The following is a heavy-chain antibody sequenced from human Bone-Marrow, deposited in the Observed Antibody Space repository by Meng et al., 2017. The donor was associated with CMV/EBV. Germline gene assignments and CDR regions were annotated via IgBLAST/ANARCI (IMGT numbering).Heavy chain of an antibody. CDR1: RYTFTDYY. CDR3: ARDFSGSYDF. V-gene: IGHV1-2*02. D-gene: IGHD1-26*01. Sequence: ACTTSRYTFTDYYLHWVRQDPGQGLEWMGWINTNSGVTNYAQNFQGRLSMTRDTSISTASMELTNLISDDTAVYYCARDFSGSYDFWGQGTLVTVSS. J-gene: IGHJ4*02. CDR2: INTNSGVT.